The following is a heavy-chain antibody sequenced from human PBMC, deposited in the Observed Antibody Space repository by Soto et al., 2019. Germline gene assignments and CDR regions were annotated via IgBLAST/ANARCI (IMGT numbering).Heavy chain of an antibody. D-gene: IGHD2-2*01. V-gene: IGHV1-18*01. J-gene: IGHJ6*02. Sequence: QVQLVQSAAEVKKPGASVKVSCKASGYSFTSYGISWVRRAPGQGLEWMGWVSPYNGHTQFAQRFQGPGTMTTETSTKTAYMELRNLRSDDTAHYYCARDLTIVPATHPRLENYGMDVWGQGTTVIVSS. CDR1: GYSFTSYG. CDR3: ARDLTIVPATHPRLENYGMDV. CDR2: VSPYNGHT.